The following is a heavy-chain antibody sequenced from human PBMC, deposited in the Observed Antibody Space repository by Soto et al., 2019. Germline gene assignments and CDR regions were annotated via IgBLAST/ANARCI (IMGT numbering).Heavy chain of an antibody. D-gene: IGHD3-10*01. CDR1: GGSFRGYY. CDR2: INHSGSS. V-gene: IGHV4-34*01. CDR3: ARGEITLLGGMDV. Sequence: SETLSLTCTVSGGSFRGYYWGWIRQPPAKGLEWIGEINHSGSSNYHPSLKSRVTISVATSKNQFSLTVNSVTPADTAVYHCARGEITLLGGMDVWGQGTTVTVSS. J-gene: IGHJ6*02.